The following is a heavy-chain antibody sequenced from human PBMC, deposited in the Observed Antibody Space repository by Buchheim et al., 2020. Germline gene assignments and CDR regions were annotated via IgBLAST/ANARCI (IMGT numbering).Heavy chain of an antibody. CDR2: INHSGST. CDR3: ARVPISIDCSSTSCSRGYFDY. D-gene: IGHD2-2*01. CDR1: GGSFSAYY. J-gene: IGHJ4*02. Sequence: QVQLQQWGAGLLKPSETLSLTCAVYGGSFSAYYWSWIRQPPGKGLEWIGEINHSGSTNYNPSLKSRVTISVDTSKNQFSLKLSSVNAADTAVYYCARVPISIDCSSTSCSRGYFDYWGQGNL. V-gene: IGHV4-34*01.